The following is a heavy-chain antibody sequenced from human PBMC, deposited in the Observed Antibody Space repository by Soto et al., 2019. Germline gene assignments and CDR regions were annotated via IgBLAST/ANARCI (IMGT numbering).Heavy chain of an antibody. D-gene: IGHD6-19*01. CDR1: GFTFRSYW. J-gene: IGHJ6*02. CDR3: ASLSIAAVAEDYYYGLDV. CDR2: IKQDGSEK. V-gene: IGHV3-7*01. Sequence: GSLRLSCAASGFTFRSYWMSWVCQAPGKGLEWVANIKQDGSEKYYVDSVKGRFTISRDNAKNSLYLQMNSLRAEDTAVYYCASLSIAAVAEDYYYGLDVWGQGT.